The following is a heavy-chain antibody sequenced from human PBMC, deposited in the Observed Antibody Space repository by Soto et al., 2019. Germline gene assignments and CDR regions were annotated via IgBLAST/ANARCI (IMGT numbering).Heavy chain of an antibody. CDR1: GFTFSNSG. Sequence: LRLSCAASGFTFSNSGMHWVRQAPGRGLEWVGLISYDGGDKDYVDSVKGRFTISRDTSKNMLYLQMNSLGAEDTAVYYCARDLNYWSLLIDHWGQGTLVTVSS. CDR3: ARDLNYWSLLIDH. J-gene: IGHJ4*02. CDR2: ISYDGGDK. D-gene: IGHD2-8*02. V-gene: IGHV3-30*03.